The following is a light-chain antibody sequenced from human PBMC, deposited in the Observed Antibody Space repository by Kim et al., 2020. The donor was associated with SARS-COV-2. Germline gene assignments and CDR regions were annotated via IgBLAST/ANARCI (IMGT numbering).Light chain of an antibody. V-gene: IGLV3-1*01. J-gene: IGLJ3*02. Sequence: SVSLGQTASITCSGDKLGDKYACWYQQKPGQSPVLVIYQDSKRPSGIPGRFSGSNSGNTATLTIGGTQAMEEADYYCQAWDSSLRVFGGGTQLTVL. CDR2: QDS. CDR1: KLGDKY. CDR3: QAWDSSLRV.